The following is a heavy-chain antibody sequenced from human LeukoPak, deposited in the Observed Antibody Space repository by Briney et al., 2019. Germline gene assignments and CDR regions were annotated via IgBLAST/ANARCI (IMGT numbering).Heavy chain of an antibody. V-gene: IGHV1-8*03. CDR2: MNPNSGNT. D-gene: IGHD2-21*01. CDR1: GYTFTSYD. Sequence: ASVKVSCTASGYTFTSYDINWVRQATGQGLEWMGWMNPNSGNTGYAQKFQGRVTITGNTSISTAYMELSSLRSEDTAVYYCYVVKILSTKYYFDYWGQGTLVTVSS. J-gene: IGHJ4*02. CDR3: YVVKILSTKYYFDY.